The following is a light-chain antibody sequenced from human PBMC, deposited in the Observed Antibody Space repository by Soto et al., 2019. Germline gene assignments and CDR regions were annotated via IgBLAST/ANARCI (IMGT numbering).Light chain of an antibody. CDR3: FSYTRSSTSYV. J-gene: IGLJ1*01. V-gene: IGLV2-14*01. Sequence: QSVLTQPASVSGSPGQSITISCTGTSSDVGNYKYVSWYQQHPGKAPKLMIYEVSNRPSGVSNRFSGSKSGNTASLTISGLQAEDETDYYCFSYTRSSTSYVFGTGTKVTVL. CDR1: SSDVGNYKY. CDR2: EVS.